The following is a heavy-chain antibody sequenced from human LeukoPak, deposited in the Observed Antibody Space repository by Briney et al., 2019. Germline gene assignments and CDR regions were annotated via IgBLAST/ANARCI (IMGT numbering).Heavy chain of an antibody. J-gene: IGHJ6*03. CDR3: AKEPGYCSSTSCYYYYMDV. D-gene: IGHD2-2*01. CDR1: GFTFSSYA. V-gene: IGHV3-23*01. Sequence: GGSLRLSCAASGFTFSSYAMSWVRQPPGKGLEWVSTISATGGSIYFADSVKGRFTISRANSKNTLFLQMNSLRAEDTAVYYCAKEPGYCSSTSCYYYYMDVWGKGTTVTVSS. CDR2: ISATGGSI.